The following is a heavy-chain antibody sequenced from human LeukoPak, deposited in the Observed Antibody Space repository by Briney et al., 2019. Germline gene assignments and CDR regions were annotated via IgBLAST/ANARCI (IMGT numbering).Heavy chain of an antibody. Sequence: SVKVSCKASGGTFISYAISWVRQAPGQGLEWMGGIIPIFGTANYAQKFQGRVTITAGESTSTAYMELSSLRTEDTAVYYCARGRRGPDYGDYFAFDIWGQGTMVTVSS. D-gene: IGHD4-17*01. V-gene: IGHV1-69*13. CDR3: ARGRRGPDYGDYFAFDI. CDR1: GGTFISYA. CDR2: IIPIFGTA. J-gene: IGHJ3*02.